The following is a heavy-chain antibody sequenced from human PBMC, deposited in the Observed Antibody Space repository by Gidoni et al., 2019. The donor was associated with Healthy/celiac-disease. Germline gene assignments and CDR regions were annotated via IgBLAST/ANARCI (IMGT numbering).Heavy chain of an antibody. CDR2: INSDGSST. J-gene: IGHJ5*02. CDR3: AREAYYYDSSAPTPYNWFDP. V-gene: IGHV3-74*01. D-gene: IGHD3-22*01. CDR1: GFTFTSYW. Sequence: EVQLVESGGGLVQRGGSLGLSCAASGFTFTSYWMHWVRQAPGKGLVWVSRINSDGSSTSYADSVKGRFTISRDNAKNTLYLQMNSLRAEDTAVYYCAREAYYYDSSAPTPYNWFDPWGQGTLVTVSS.